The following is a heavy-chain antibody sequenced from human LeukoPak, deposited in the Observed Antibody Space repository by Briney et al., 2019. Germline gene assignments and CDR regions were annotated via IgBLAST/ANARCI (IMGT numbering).Heavy chain of an antibody. CDR1: GFTVRSNS. D-gene: IGHD1-26*01. CDR3: ARGSRAGAPDSYFDY. Sequence: GGSLRLSCAASGFTVRSNSMSWVRQAPGKGLGWVSTTYGGGSTYYADSVKGRFTISRDNSKNTLYIQMNSLRVEDTAVYYCARGSRAGAPDSYFDYWGQGTLVTVSS. CDR2: TYGGGST. J-gene: IGHJ4*02. V-gene: IGHV3-53*01.